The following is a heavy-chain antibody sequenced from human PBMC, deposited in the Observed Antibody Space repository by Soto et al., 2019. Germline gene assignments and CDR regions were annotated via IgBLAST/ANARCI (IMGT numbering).Heavy chain of an antibody. CDR3: ARREYYSDSSGYYSSRGCDY. CDR1: GGTFSSYA. J-gene: IGHJ4*02. CDR2: IIPIFCTA. Sequence: QVQLVQSGAAVKKPGSSVKVSCKASGGTFSSYAISWVRQAPGQGLEWMGGIIPIFCTANYAQKFKGRVTITADKSTSTAYMELSSLRAEDTAVYYCARREYYSDSSGYYSSRGCDYWGQGTLVTVSS. V-gene: IGHV1-69*06. D-gene: IGHD3-22*01.